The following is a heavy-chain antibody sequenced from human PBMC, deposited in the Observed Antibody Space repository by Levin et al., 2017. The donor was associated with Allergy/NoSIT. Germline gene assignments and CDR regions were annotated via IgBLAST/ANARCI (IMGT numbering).Heavy chain of an antibody. D-gene: IGHD6-6*01. Sequence: ASVKVSCKASGGTFSSYTISWVRQAPGQGLEWMGRIIPILGIANYAQKFQGRVTITADKSTSTAYMELSSLRSEDTAVYYCALSSSSPGDYNWFDPWGQGTLVTVSS. V-gene: IGHV1-69*02. CDR2: IIPILGIA. J-gene: IGHJ5*02. CDR1: GGTFSSYT. CDR3: ALSSSSPGDYNWFDP.